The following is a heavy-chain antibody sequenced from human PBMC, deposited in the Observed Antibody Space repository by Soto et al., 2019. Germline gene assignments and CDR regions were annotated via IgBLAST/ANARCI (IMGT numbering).Heavy chain of an antibody. J-gene: IGHJ6*02. CDR2: MYSGGST. CDR3: AREENSGYEGGYYYGMDV. D-gene: IGHD5-12*01. Sequence: EVQLGETGGGLIQPGGSLRLSCAASGFTVSSNYMSWVRQAPGKGLEWVSVMYSGGSTYYADSVKGRFTISRDNSKNTLYLQMNSLRAEDTAVYYCAREENSGYEGGYYYGMDVWGQGTTVTVSS. CDR1: GFTVSSNY. V-gene: IGHV3-53*02.